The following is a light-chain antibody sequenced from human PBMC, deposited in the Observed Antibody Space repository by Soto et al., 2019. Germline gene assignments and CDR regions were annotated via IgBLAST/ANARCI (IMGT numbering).Light chain of an antibody. CDR2: GAS. Sequence: EIVLTQSPGTLSLSPGERATLSCRASQSVSSTYLAWYQQKPGQAPRLLIYGASSRATGTPDRFRGSGSGTDFTLTISRLEPEDFAVYYCQQYDNSPLYTFGQGTKLEIK. CDR3: QQYDNSPLYT. J-gene: IGKJ2*01. V-gene: IGKV3-20*01. CDR1: QSVSSTY.